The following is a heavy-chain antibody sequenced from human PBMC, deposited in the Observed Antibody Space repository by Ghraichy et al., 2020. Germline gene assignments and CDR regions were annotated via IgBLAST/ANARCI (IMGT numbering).Heavy chain of an antibody. V-gene: IGHV4-39*07. CDR2: IYYSGST. CDR3: ARDLFPSAYCGGDGPWYFDL. CDR1: GGSISSSSYY. Sequence: SETLSLTCTVSGGSISSSSYYWGWIRQPPGKGLEWIGSIYYSGSTYYNPSLKSRVTISVDTSKNQFSLKLSSVTAADTAVYYCARDLFPSAYCGGDGPWYFDLWGRGTLVTVSS. J-gene: IGHJ2*01. D-gene: IGHD2-21*02.